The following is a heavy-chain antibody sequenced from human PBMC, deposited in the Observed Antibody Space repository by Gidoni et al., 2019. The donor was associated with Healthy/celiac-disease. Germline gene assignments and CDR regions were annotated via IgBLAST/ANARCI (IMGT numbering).Heavy chain of an antibody. J-gene: IGHJ4*02. CDR1: GGSISSYY. Sequence: QVQLQESGPGLVKPSETLSLTCTVSGGSISSYYWGWIRQPPGKGLEWIGYIYYSGSTNYNPSLKSRVTISVDTSKNQFSLKLSSVTAADTAVYYCARSSSSSGNFDYWGQGTLVTVSS. CDR2: IYYSGST. CDR3: ARSSSSSGNFDY. D-gene: IGHD6-6*01. V-gene: IGHV4-59*08.